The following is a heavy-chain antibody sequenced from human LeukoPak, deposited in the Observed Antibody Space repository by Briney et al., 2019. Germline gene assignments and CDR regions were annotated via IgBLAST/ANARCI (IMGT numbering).Heavy chain of an antibody. D-gene: IGHD1-26*01. CDR2: IKQDGSEK. CDR1: GFISSREW. J-gene: IGHJ3*02. V-gene: IGHV3-7*01. Sequence: PGWLLRRSYGANGFISSREWMSWIRQTPGKWLEQVANIKQDGSEKYYVDSVKGRFTISRDNAKNSLYLQMNSLRAEDTAVYYCARERIDIVGATTAAFDIWGQGTMVTVSS. CDR3: ARERIDIVGATTAAFDI.